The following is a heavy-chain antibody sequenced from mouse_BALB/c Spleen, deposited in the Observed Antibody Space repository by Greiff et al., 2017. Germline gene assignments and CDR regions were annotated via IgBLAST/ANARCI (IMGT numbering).Heavy chain of an antibody. CDR2: ISSGSSTI. CDR1: GFTFSSFG. CDR3: ASYGSRYYAMDY. D-gene: IGHD1-1*01. Sequence: DVHLVESGGGLVQPGGSRKLSCAASGFTFSSFGMHWVRQAPEKGLEWVAYISSGSSTIYYADTVKGRFTISRDNPKNTLFLQMTSLRSEDTAMYYCASYGSRYYAMDYWGQGTSVTVSS. J-gene: IGHJ4*01. V-gene: IGHV5-17*02.